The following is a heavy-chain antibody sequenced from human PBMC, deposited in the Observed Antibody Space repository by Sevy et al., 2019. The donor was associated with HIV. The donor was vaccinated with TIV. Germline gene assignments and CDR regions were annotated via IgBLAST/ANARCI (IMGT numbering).Heavy chain of an antibody. V-gene: IGHV1-8*01. Sequence: ASVKVSCKASGYTFTSYDINWVRQATGQGLEWMGWMNPNSGNTGYVQKFQGRVTMTRNTSISTAYMELSSLRSEDTAVYYCAGGRYCSSISCYTHYYYGMDVWGQGTTVTVSS. CDR3: AGGRYCSSISCYTHYYYGMDV. CDR2: MNPNSGNT. CDR1: GYTFTSYD. D-gene: IGHD2-2*02. J-gene: IGHJ6*02.